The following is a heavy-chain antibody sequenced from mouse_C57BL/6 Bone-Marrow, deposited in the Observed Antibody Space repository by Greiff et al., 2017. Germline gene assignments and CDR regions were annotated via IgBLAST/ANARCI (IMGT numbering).Heavy chain of an antibody. J-gene: IGHJ2*01. D-gene: IGHD1-1*01. V-gene: IGHV5-16*01. CDR1: GFTFSDYY. CDR3: ARGYGDY. CDR2: INYDGSST. Sequence: EVKVVESEGGLVQPGSSMKLSCTASGFTFSDYYMAWVRQVPEKGLEWVANINYDGSSTYYLDSLKSRFIISRDNAKNILYLQMSSLKSEDTATYYCARGYGDYWGQGTTLTGSS.